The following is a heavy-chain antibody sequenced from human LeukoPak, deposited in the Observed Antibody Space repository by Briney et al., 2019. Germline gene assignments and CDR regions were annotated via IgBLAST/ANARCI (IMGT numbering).Heavy chain of an antibody. J-gene: IGHJ4*02. CDR1: GGSLSGYY. Sequence: SETLSLTCAVYGGSLSGYYWSWIRQPPGKGLEWIGEINHSGSTNYNPSLKSRVTISVDTSKNQFSLKLSSVTAADTAVYYCARGAIVGATMRAIDYWGQGTLVTVSS. CDR3: ARGAIVGATMRAIDY. D-gene: IGHD1-26*01. V-gene: IGHV4-34*01. CDR2: INHSGST.